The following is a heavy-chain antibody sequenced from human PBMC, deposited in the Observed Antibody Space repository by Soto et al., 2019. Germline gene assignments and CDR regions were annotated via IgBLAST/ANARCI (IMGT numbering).Heavy chain of an antibody. J-gene: IGHJ5*02. CDR1: GFSVSSGYYY. CDR2: IYYSGNT. Sequence: SETLSLTCPVSGFSVSSGYYYWSWIRQPPGKGLEWIGYIYYSGNTNYNPSLKSRVIISVDTSKNLFSLKLTSVTAADTAVYYCARIPVDTSMIYWLDPWGQGTLVNVSS. CDR3: ARIPVDTSMIYWLDP. V-gene: IGHV4-61*01. D-gene: IGHD5-18*01.